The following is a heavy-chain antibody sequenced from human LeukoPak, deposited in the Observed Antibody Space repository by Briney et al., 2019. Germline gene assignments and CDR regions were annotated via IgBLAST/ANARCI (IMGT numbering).Heavy chain of an antibody. D-gene: IGHD4-17*01. J-gene: IGHJ4*02. V-gene: IGHV4-59*01. CDR3: ARDRTDYGIDY. CDR1: GGSISSYY. Sequence: SETLSLTCTVSGGSISSYYWSWIRQPPGKGLEWIGYIYYSGSTNYNPSLKSRVTISVDTSKNQFSLKLGSVTAADTAVYYCARDRTDYGIDYWGQGTLVTVSS. CDR2: IYYSGST.